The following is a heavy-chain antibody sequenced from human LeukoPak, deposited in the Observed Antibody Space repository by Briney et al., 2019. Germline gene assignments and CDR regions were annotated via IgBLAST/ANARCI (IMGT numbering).Heavy chain of an antibody. CDR2: MNLNSGNP. CDR3: ARWADCSSTSCYDGLDY. CDR1: GYTFTSYD. J-gene: IGHJ4*02. D-gene: IGHD2-2*01. Sequence: ASVKVSCKASGYTFTSYDINWVRQAPGQGREWMGWMNLNSGNPGYAQKFQGGVTLTRDTSISTAYMELRSLRSEDPAVYFCARWADCSSTSCYDGLDYWPQGPLDTVSS. V-gene: IGHV1-8*01.